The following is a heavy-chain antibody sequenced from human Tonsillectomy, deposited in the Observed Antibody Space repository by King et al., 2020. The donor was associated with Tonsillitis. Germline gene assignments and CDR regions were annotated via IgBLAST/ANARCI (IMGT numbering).Heavy chain of an antibody. V-gene: IGHV3-30*01. CDR2: ISYDGRNK. D-gene: IGHD2-15*01. Sequence: VQLVESGGGVVQPGRSLRFSWASSGVTVSRYAIHGVRQAPGKGLVGGAVISYDGRNKDYADSVKGQFTFSRDNSNNTLFLQMNSLTTEDTAVYYCSRGGVCSGGSCYLNYFDYWGQGTLVTVSS. CDR3: SRGGVCSGGSCYLNYFDY. CDR1: GVTVSRYA. J-gene: IGHJ4*02.